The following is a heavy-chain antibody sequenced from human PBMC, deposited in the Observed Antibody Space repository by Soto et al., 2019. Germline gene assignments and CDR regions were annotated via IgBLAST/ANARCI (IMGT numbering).Heavy chain of an antibody. D-gene: IGHD3-16*01. CDR2: IYSGGST. V-gene: IGHV3-53*01. Sequence: GSLRLSCAASGFTVSSNYMSWVRQAPWKGLEWVSVIYSGGSTYYADSVKGRFTISRDNSKNTLYLQMNSLRAEDTAVYYCARDWEFGGVLRFDPWGQGTLVTVSS. CDR3: ARDWEFGGVLRFDP. CDR1: GFTVSSNY. J-gene: IGHJ5*02.